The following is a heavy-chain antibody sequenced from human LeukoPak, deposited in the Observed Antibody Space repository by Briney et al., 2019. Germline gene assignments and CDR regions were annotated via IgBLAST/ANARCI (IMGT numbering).Heavy chain of an antibody. CDR3: AKTSRRNSGYDSPFDY. D-gene: IGHD5-12*01. CDR1: GFTFSSYW. J-gene: IGHJ4*02. CDR2: IKSDGSTT. Sequence: GGSLRLSCAASGFTFSSYWMHWVRQGPGKGLVWVSRIKSDGSTTSYADSVKGRFTISRDNAKNTLYLQMNSLRAEYTAIYYCAKTSRRNSGYDSPFDYWGQGTLVTVSS. V-gene: IGHV3-74*01.